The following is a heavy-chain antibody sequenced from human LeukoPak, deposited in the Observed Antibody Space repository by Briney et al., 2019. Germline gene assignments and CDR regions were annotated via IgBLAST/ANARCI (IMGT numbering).Heavy chain of an antibody. CDR3: ARAYASGFFHWDY. V-gene: IGHV3-53*01. J-gene: IGHJ4*02. CDR1: GLTVSSNY. CDR2: LYKSGST. D-gene: IGHD3/OR15-3a*01. Sequence: GGSLRLSCAASGLTVSSNYMTWVRQAPGKGLEWVSVLYKSGSTYYADSVKGRFTISRDNSQNTLYLQMNSLRVEDTAVYYCARAYASGFFHWDYWGQGTLVTVSS.